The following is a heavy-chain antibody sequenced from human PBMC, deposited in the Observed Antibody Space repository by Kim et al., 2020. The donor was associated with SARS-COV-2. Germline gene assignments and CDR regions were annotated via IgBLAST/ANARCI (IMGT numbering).Heavy chain of an antibody. CDR2: ISGGYGNT. J-gene: IGHJ6*02. CDR1: GYFFAMFP. D-gene: IGHD1-26*01. V-gene: IGHV1-3*01. CDR3: ARDRIEGGSVPNYGMDV. Sequence: ASVKVSCKASGYFFAMFPMHWVRQAPGQGLEWMGWISGGYGNTEYSRKFQGRVTLTRDTSATTAYMDLTSLTSEDTAVYYCARDRIEGGSVPNYGMDVWGQGTTVTV.